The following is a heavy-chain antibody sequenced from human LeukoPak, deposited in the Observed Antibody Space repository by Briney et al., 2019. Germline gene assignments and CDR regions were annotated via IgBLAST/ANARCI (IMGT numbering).Heavy chain of an antibody. Sequence: SETLSLTCTVSGGSISSYYWSWIRQSPGRGLEWIGYIYYSGSTKYNPSLKSRVTISVDTSKNQFSLKASSVTAADTAVYYCARDMKVDTAMVTAYHYGMDVWGQGTTVTVSS. CDR2: IYYSGST. V-gene: IGHV4-59*01. D-gene: IGHD5-18*01. J-gene: IGHJ6*02. CDR1: GGSISSYY. CDR3: ARDMKVDTAMVTAYHYGMDV.